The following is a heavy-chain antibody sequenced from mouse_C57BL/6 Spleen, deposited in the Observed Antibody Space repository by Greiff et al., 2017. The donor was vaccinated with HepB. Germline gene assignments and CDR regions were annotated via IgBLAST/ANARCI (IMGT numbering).Heavy chain of an antibody. V-gene: IGHV5-4*01. CDR3: AREAY. CDR1: GFTFSSYA. Sequence: EVKVVESGGGLLKPGGSLKLSCAASGFTFSSYAMSWVRQTPEKRLEWVATISDGGSYTYYPDNVKGRFTISRDNAKNNLYLQMSHLKSEDTAMYYCAREAYWGQGTLVTVSA. CDR2: ISDGGSYT. J-gene: IGHJ3*01.